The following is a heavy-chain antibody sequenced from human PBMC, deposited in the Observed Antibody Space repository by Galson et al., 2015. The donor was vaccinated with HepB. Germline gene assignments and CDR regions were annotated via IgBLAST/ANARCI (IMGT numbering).Heavy chain of an antibody. CDR1: GFTSSSYA. D-gene: IGHD3-22*01. V-gene: IGHV3-30-3*01. CDR3: ARPPLNYYDSSGYYGYLDY. Sequence: SLRLSCAASGFTSSSYAMHWVRQAPGKGLEWVAFISFDSSNKYYADSVKGRFTISRDNSKNTLYLQMNSLRAEDTAVYYCARPPLNYYDSSGYYGYLDYWGQGTLVTVSS. J-gene: IGHJ4*02. CDR2: ISFDSSNK.